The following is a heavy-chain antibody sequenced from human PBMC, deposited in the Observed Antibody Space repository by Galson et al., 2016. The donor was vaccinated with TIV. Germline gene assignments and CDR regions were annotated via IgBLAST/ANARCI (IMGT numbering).Heavy chain of an antibody. CDR3: ARDRVVDATYYYYYYGMDV. CDR2: ISDGGNT. Sequence: SRRLSCAASGLSVSINYMTWVRQAPGKGLEWVSLISDGGNTYYPDSVKGRFTISRDNSKNTLYLQMNSLRVEDTAVYYCARDRVVDATYYYYYYGMDVWGQGTAVTVSS. V-gene: IGHV3-66*02. D-gene: IGHD2-15*01. CDR1: GLSVSINY. J-gene: IGHJ6*02.